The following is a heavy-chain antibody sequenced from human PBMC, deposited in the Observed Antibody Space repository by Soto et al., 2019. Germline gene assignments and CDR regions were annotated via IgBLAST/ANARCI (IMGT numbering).Heavy chain of an antibody. D-gene: IGHD1-26*01. CDR2: IWYDGSNK. CDR3: ARDKAHRGYFDY. J-gene: IGHJ4*02. V-gene: IGHV3-33*01. Sequence: PGGSLRLSCAASGFTFSSYGMHWVRQAPGKGLEWVAVIWYDGSNKYYADSVKGRFTISRDNSKNTLYLQMNSLRAEDTAVYYCARDKAHRGYFDYWGQGTLVTVSS. CDR1: GFTFSSYG.